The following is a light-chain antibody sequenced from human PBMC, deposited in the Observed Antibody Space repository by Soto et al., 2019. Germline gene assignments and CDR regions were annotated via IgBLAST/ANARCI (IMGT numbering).Light chain of an antibody. V-gene: IGLV2-14*01. CDR2: DVS. CDR3: SSYTSSSTPPYV. J-gene: IGLJ1*01. CDR1: SSDVGGYNY. Sequence: QSVLTQPASVSGSPGQSITISCTGTSSDVGGYNYVSWYQQHPGKAPKLMIYDVSNRPSGVSNRFSGSKSSNTASLTISGLQAEDEADYYCSSYTSSSTPPYVFGTGTKVTVL.